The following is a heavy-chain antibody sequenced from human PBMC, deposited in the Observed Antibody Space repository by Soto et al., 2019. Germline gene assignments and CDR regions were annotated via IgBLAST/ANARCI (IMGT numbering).Heavy chain of an antibody. D-gene: IGHD4-17*01. V-gene: IGHV4-30-4*01. CDR2: ISYSGTT. J-gene: IGHJ4*02. CDR1: GCSISSGNYY. CDR3: ATMGTPVTGLYYFDY. Sequence: SETLSLTCTVSGCSISSGNYYRSWIRQPPGKGLEWIGFISYSGTTHYSASLRSRVSISVDTSKNQFSLDLSSVTAADTAVYYCATMGTPVTGLYYFDYWGQGTLVTVS.